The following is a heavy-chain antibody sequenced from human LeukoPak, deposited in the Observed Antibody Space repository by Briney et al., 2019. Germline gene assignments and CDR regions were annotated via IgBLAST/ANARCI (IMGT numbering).Heavy chain of an antibody. J-gene: IGHJ5*02. D-gene: IGHD3-10*01. CDR1: GFTVSSNY. CDR2: IYSGGRT. CDR3: ARDLGNYGSSWFDP. Sequence: GGSLRLSCAASGFTVSSNYMSWVRQAPGKGLEWVSVIYSGGRTYYADSVKGRFTISRDNSKNTLYLQMNSLRAEDTAVYYCARDLGNYGSSWFDPWGQGTPVTVSS. V-gene: IGHV3-53*01.